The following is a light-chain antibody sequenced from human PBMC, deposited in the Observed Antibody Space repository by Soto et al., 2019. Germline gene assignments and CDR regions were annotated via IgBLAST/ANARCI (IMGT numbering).Light chain of an antibody. CDR3: TSSTTGSLYV. J-gene: IGLJ1*01. V-gene: IGLV2-14*01. CDR2: KVT. Sequence: QSALTQPASVSGSPGQSITISCTGTSSDVGGSAYVSWYQQFPGNVPRLLIYKVTNRLSGVSYRFSGSKSGNTASLTISGLQAEDEADYFCTSSTTGSLYVFGTGTKLTVL. CDR1: SSDVGGSAY.